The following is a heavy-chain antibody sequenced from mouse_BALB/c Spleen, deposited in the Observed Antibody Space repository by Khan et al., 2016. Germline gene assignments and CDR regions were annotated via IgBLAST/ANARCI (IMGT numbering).Heavy chain of an antibody. D-gene: IGHD2-3*01. Sequence: QVQLKESGPGLVAPSQRLSITCTVSGFSLTSYGVHWVRQPPGKGLEWLVVIWSDGSTTYNSALKSRLSISKDNSKSQVFLKMNSLQTDDTAMYYCARRDDGGLAMDYWGQGTSVTVSS. CDR2: IWSDGST. J-gene: IGHJ4*01. CDR1: GFSLTSYG. V-gene: IGHV2-6*02. CDR3: ARRDDGGLAMDY.